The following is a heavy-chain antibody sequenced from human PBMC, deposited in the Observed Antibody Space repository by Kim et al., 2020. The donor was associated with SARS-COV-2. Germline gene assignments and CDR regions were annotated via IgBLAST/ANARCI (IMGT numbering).Heavy chain of an antibody. Sequence: SVKVSCKASGDTFNTYGISWVRQAPGQGLEWLGGMIPIFGTSRYAQKFQGRVTMTADKFTSTAYMDLSSLTSEDTAVYYCATTVFGGNNSRYYFDFWGQGTLVTVSS. CDR1: GDTFNTYG. CDR2: MIPIFGTS. D-gene: IGHD3-3*01. CDR3: ATTVFGGNNSRYYFDF. V-gene: IGHV1-69*06. J-gene: IGHJ4*02.